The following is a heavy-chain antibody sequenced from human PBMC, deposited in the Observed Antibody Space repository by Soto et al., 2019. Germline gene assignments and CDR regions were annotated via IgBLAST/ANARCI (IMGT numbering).Heavy chain of an antibody. V-gene: IGHV4-59*01. Sequence: QVQLQESGPGLVKPSETLSLTCTVSGGSISSYYWSWIRQPPGKGLEGIGYIYYSGSTNYNPSLKSRVTISVDTSKNQFSLKLSSVTAADTAVYYCARSGYDFWSGYYYYYYGMDVWGQGTTVTVSS. J-gene: IGHJ6*02. CDR2: IYYSGST. CDR3: ARSGYDFWSGYYYYYYGMDV. CDR1: GGSISSYY. D-gene: IGHD3-3*01.